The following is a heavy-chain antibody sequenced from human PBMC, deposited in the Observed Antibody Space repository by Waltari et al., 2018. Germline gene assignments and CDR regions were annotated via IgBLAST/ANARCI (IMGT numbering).Heavy chain of an antibody. Sequence: QVQLQESGPGLVKPSQTLSLTCTVSGGSISSGSYYWSWIRQPAGKGLEWIGRSHTRGSTSYNPPPKSRVTISVDTSKTQSSLKLSSVTAADTAVYYCARHGCSSTSCRYYYYYYMDVWGKGTTVTVSS. D-gene: IGHD2-2*01. CDR2: SHTRGST. CDR1: GGSISSGSYY. CDR3: ARHGCSSTSCRYYYYYYMDV. J-gene: IGHJ6*03. V-gene: IGHV4-61*02.